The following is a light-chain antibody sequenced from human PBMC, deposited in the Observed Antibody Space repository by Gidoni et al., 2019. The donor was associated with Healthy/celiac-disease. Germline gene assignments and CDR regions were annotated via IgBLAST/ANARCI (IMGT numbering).Light chain of an antibody. V-gene: IGLV2-14*01. CDR2: EVS. CDR1: SSDVGGYNY. CDR3: SSYTSSYVV. Sequence: QSALTQPASVSGSPGQSITISCTGTSSDVGGYNYVAWYQQHPGKAPKLMIYEVSNRPSGVSNRFSGCKSGNTASLTISGLQAEDEADYYCSSYTSSYVVFGGGTKLTVL. J-gene: IGLJ2*01.